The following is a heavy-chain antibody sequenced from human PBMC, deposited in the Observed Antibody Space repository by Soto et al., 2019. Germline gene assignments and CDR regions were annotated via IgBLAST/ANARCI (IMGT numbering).Heavy chain of an antibody. D-gene: IGHD5-12*01. CDR3: ARVDGYTYPNDY. CDR1: GFTFSAYT. Sequence: EVQLVESGGGLVKPGGSLRLSCAASGFTFSAYTMSWVRQAPGKGLEWVASVTSGSDYIYYADSLKGRFTISRDNAKNSLYLQMHSLRAEDTAFYYCARVDGYTYPNDYWGQGTLVNVSS. CDR2: VTSGSDYI. V-gene: IGHV3-21*02. J-gene: IGHJ4*02.